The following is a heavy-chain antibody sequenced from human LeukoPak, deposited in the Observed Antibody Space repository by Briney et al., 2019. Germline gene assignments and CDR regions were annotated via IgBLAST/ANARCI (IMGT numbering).Heavy chain of an antibody. Sequence: SETLSLTCAVYGGSFSGYYWCWIRQPPGKGLEWIGEINHSGSTNYNPSLKSRVTISVDTSKNQFSLKLSSVTAADTAVYYCARQAPTVVTSWSQGTLVTVSS. J-gene: IGHJ4*02. D-gene: IGHD4-23*01. CDR3: ARQAPTVVTS. CDR1: GGSFSGYY. V-gene: IGHV4-34*01. CDR2: INHSGST.